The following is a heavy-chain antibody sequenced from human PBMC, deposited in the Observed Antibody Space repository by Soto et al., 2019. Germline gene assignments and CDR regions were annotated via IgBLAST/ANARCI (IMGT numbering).Heavy chain of an antibody. CDR1: GFTFSSYG. V-gene: IGHV3-33*01. D-gene: IGHD2-15*01. J-gene: IGHJ6*02. Sequence: GGSLRLSCAASGFTFSSYGMHWVRQAPGKGLEWVAVIWYDGSNKYYADSVKGRFTISRDNSKNTLYLQMNSLRAEGTAVYYCARDPLYCSGGSCYLVGNYYYYYGMDVWGQGTTVTVSS. CDR2: IWYDGSNK. CDR3: ARDPLYCSGGSCYLVGNYYYYYGMDV.